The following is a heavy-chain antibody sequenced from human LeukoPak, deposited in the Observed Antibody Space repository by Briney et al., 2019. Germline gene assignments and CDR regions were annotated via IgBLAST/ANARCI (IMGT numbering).Heavy chain of an antibody. CDR3: ASQGANQYCYYGMDV. CDR1: GGSISSGGYY. V-gene: IGHV4-31*03. Sequence: SETLSLTCTVSGGSISSGGYYWSRIHQHPGKGLEWIGYIYYSGSTYYNPSLKSRVTISVDTSKNQFSLKLSSVTAADTAVYYCASQGANQYCYYGMDVWGQGTTVTVSS. J-gene: IGHJ6*02. CDR2: IYYSGST.